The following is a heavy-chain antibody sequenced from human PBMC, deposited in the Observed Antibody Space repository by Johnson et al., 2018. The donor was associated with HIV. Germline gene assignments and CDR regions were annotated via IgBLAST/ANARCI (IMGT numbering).Heavy chain of an antibody. V-gene: IGHV3-30-3*01. D-gene: IGHD2-21*02. CDR1: GFTFSNYA. CDR2: ISYDGSNK. J-gene: IGHJ3*02. CDR3: ARDRCGGDCYSSFSAFDI. Sequence: HVQLVESGGGVVQPGRSLRLSCAASGFTFSNYAMHWVRQAPGKGLEWVAVISYDGSNKYYADSVKGRFTISRDNSKNTLYLQMNSLRAEDTAVYYCARDRCGGDCYSSFSAFDIWGQGTMVTVSS.